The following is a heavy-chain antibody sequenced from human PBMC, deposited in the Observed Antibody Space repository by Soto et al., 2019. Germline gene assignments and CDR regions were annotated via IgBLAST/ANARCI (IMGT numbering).Heavy chain of an antibody. CDR2: IWYDGSNK. J-gene: IGHJ6*02. Sequence: GSLRLSCAASGFTFSSYGMHWVRQAPGKGLEWVAVIWYDGSNKYYADSVKGRFTISRDNSKNTLYLQMNSLRAEDTAVYYCARDALYYDFWSGYYRRYYYYGMDVWGQGTTVTVSS. V-gene: IGHV3-33*01. CDR1: GFTFSSYG. D-gene: IGHD3-3*01. CDR3: ARDALYYDFWSGYYRRYYYYGMDV.